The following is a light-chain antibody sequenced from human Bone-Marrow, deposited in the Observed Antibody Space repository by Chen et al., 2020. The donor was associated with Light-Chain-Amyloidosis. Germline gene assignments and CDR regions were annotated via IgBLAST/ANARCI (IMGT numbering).Light chain of an antibody. CDR3: QQYYGTPRT. Sequence: DIQMTQSPSSLSASVRDRVTITCRASQGISSSLAWYQQKSGKAPKLLVFGASTLESGVPSRFNGSGSGTVYTLTISSLQPEEFATYFCQQYYGTPRTFGQGTKVEIK. CDR2: GAS. V-gene: IGKV1-NL1*01. CDR1: QGISSS. J-gene: IGKJ1*01.